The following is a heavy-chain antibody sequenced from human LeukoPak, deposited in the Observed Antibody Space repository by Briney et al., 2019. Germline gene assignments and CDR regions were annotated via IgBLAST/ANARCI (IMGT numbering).Heavy chain of an antibody. J-gene: IGHJ4*02. D-gene: IGHD3-22*01. V-gene: IGHV3-23*01. CDR2: MSVSGGGT. Sequence: WGSLRLSCAVSGITLSNYGMSWVRKAPGKGLECVAGMSVSGGGTNYADSVKGRFTVYRDNSKNKLYLQMKSLRAEDTAVYFCAKRGVVIRVILVGFYKEAYYFDSWGQGALVTVSS. CDR3: AKRGVVIRVILVGFYKEAYYFDS. CDR1: GITLSNYG.